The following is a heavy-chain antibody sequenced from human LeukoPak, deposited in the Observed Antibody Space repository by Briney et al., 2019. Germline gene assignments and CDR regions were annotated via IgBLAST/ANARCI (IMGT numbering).Heavy chain of an antibody. CDR2: IYSGGST. J-gene: IGHJ4*02. CDR1: GFTVSSNY. CDR3: ARNRGHDYYDSSGYYYIDY. V-gene: IGHV3-66*01. D-gene: IGHD3-22*01. Sequence: GGSLRLSCAASGFTVSSNYMSWVRQAPGKGLEWVSVIYSGGSTYYADSVKGRFTISRDNSKNTLYLQMNSLRAEDTAVYYCARNRGHDYYDSSGYYYIDYWGQGTLVTVSS.